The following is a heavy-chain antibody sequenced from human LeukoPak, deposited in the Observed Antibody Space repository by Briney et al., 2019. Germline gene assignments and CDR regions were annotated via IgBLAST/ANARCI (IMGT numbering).Heavy chain of an antibody. CDR1: GYSISSGFY. CDR2: IFHSGRT. V-gene: IGHV4-38-2*02. CDR3: ARANYYDTSGYSRGAFDI. Sequence: SETLSLTCSVSGYSISSGFYWGWIRQPPGKGLEWIGSIFHSGRTYYNPSLKSRVTISLDTFKNQFSLKLSSVTAADTAVYYCARANYYDTSGYSRGAFDIWGQGTMVTVSS. D-gene: IGHD3-22*01. J-gene: IGHJ3*02.